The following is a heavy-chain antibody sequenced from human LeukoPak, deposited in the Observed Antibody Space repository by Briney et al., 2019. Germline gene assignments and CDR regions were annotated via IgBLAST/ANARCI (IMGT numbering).Heavy chain of an antibody. J-gene: IGHJ4*02. Sequence: SETLPLTCTVSGGSISSSSYYWGWIRQPPGKGLEWIGSIYYSGSTYYNPSLKSRVTISVDTSKNQFSLKLSSVTAADTAVYYCARHIAAAQDYWGQGTLVTVSS. CDR2: IYYSGST. D-gene: IGHD6-13*01. V-gene: IGHV4-39*01. CDR1: GGSISSSSYY. CDR3: ARHIAAAQDY.